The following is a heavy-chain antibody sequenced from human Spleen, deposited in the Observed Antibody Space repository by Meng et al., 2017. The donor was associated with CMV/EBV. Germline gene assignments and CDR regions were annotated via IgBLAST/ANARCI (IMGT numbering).Heavy chain of an antibody. CDR1: FSRSTSGGG. D-gene: IGHD6-13*01. CDR2: MYWDDDK. J-gene: IGHJ5*02. CDR3: AHSGSIAAAPSLQFDP. V-gene: IGHV2-5*02. Sequence: FSRSTSGGGVGWILQPPGKDLEWLALMYWDDDKRYSTSLKSRLTITKDTSKNQVVLTMTNMDPVDTATYYCAHSGSIAAAPSLQFDPWGQGTLVTVSS.